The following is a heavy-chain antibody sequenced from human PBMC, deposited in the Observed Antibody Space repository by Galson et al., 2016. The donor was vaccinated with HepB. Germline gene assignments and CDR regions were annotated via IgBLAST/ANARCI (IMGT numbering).Heavy chain of an antibody. J-gene: IGHJ4*02. CDR2: ISYDGSNK. V-gene: IGHV3-30*18. CDR1: GFTFSSYG. CDR3: AKSGRYYGVDHFDY. D-gene: IGHD4-17*01. Sequence: SLRLSCAASGFTFSSYGMHWVRQAPGKGLEWVAVISYDGSNKSYADSVRGRFTISRDNSKNTLYLQMNSLRAEDTAVYYCAKSGRYYGVDHFDYWGQGTLVTVSS.